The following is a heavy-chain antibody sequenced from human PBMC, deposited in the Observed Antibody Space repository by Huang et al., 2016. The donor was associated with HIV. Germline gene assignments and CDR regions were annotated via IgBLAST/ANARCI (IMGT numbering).Heavy chain of an antibody. Sequence: EVQLVESGGGLVQPGGSLRLSCAASGFTFSSYWMHWVRQAPGKGLGLVSRINSDGSSAGYVDSVKGRFTISRDNAKNTLYLQMNSLRAEDTAVYYCVRDPRIQSWLNYFDYWGQGTLVSVSS. D-gene: IGHD3-22*01. CDR1: GFTFSSYW. J-gene: IGHJ4*02. CDR3: VRDPRIQSWLNYFDY. V-gene: IGHV3-74*01. CDR2: INSDGSSA.